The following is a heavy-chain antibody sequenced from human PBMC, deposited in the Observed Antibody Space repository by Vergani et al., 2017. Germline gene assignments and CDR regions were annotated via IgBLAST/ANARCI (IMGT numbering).Heavy chain of an antibody. V-gene: IGHV4-39*07. D-gene: IGHD6-19*01. CDR1: GGSISSSSYY. Sequence: QVQLQESGPGLVKPSKTLSLTCTVSGGSISSSSYYWGWIRQPPGKGLEWIGSIYYSGSTYYNPSLKSRVTISVDTSKTQFSLELSSVTAADTAVYYCARDLFSSGWYWGYWGQGTLVTVSS. CDR3: ARDLFSSGWYWGY. J-gene: IGHJ4*02. CDR2: IYYSGST.